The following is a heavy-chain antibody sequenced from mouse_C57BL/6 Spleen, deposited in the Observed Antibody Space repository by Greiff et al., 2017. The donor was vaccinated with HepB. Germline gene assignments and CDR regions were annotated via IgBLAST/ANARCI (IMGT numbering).Heavy chain of an antibody. J-gene: IGHJ4*01. D-gene: IGHD2-4*01. CDR3: ARCDYDVRLMDY. Sequence: VQLQQPGAELVMPGASVKLSCKASGYTFTSYWMHWVKQRPGQGLEWIGEIDPSDSYTNYNQKFKCKSTLTVDKSSSTAYMQLSSLTSEDSAVYYCARCDYDVRLMDYWGQGTSVTVSS. V-gene: IGHV1-69*01. CDR1: GYTFTSYW. CDR2: IDPSDSYT.